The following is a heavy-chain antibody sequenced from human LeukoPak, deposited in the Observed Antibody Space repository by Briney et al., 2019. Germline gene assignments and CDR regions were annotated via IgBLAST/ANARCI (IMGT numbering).Heavy chain of an antibody. CDR1: GGSISSYY. CDR2: IYTSGST. CDR3: ARDLWGYGSGRQTGYYYYYMDV. D-gene: IGHD3-10*01. Sequence: SETLSLTCTVSGGSISSYYWSWIRQPPGKGLEWIGYIYTSGSTNYNPSLKSRVTMSVDTSKNQFSLKLSSVTAADTAVYYCARDLWGYGSGRQTGYYYYYMDVWGKGTTVTISS. J-gene: IGHJ6*03. V-gene: IGHV4-4*08.